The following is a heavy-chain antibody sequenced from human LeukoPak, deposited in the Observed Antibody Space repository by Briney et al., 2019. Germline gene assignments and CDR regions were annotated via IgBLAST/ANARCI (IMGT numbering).Heavy chain of an antibody. D-gene: IGHD1-26*01. Sequence: GESLKISCKGSGYSFTNYWIGWVRQKPGKGLEWMGLIHPFDSETTYSPSFQGQVSISADKSISTAFLQWRRLQASDTAMYYCARHMTSYTGSPYYFDYWGQGTLVTVSS. CDR2: IHPFDSET. CDR1: GYSFTNYW. J-gene: IGHJ4*02. CDR3: ARHMTSYTGSPYYFDY. V-gene: IGHV5-51*01.